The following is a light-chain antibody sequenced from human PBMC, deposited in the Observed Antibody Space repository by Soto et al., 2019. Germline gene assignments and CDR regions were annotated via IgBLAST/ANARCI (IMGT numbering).Light chain of an antibody. CDR2: GNS. V-gene: IGLV1-40*01. Sequence: QAVVTQPPSVSGAPGQRVTISCTGSSSNIGAGYDVHWYQQLPGTAPKLLIYGNSNQPSGVPDRFSGSKSGTSASLAITGLQAEDEADYYCQSYDSSLSGSVFGGGTKVTVL. CDR3: QSYDSSLSGSV. CDR1: SSNIGAGYD. J-gene: IGLJ3*02.